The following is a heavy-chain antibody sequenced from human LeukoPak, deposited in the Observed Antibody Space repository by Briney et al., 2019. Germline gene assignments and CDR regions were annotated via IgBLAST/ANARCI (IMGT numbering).Heavy chain of an antibody. J-gene: IGHJ4*02. CDR3: AKDGKKWQEPLES. D-gene: IGHD1-14*01. V-gene: IGHV3-30*18. Sequence: GGSLRLSCAASGFTFSSYGMHWVRQAPGKGLEWVAVISYDGSNKFYPDSVKGRFTTSRDNSNLYLQMNSLRAEDTAVYYCAKDGKKWQEPLESWGQGTLVIVSS. CDR2: ISYDGSNK. CDR1: GFTFSSYG.